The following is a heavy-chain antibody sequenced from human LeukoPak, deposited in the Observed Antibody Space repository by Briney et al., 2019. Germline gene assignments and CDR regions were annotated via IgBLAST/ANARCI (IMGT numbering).Heavy chain of an antibody. Sequence: GGSLRLSCAASGFTFSSYWMHWVRQVPGKGLLWVSRINSDGSSTSYADSVKGRFTISRDNAKNTLYLQMNSLRAEDTAVYYCARELPTVTTYYFDYWGQGTLVTVSS. CDR1: GFTFSSYW. V-gene: IGHV3-74*01. J-gene: IGHJ4*02. CDR2: INSDGSST. D-gene: IGHD4-17*01. CDR3: ARELPTVTTYYFDY.